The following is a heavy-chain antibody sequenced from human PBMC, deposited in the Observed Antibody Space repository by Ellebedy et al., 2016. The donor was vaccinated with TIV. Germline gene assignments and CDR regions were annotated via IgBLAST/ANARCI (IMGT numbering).Heavy chain of an antibody. CDR1: GGSFSGYY. CDR3: ARDSLDYPYYYMDV. Sequence: SETLSLTXAVYGGSFSGYYWSWIRQPPGKGLEWIGEINHSGSTNYNPSLKSRVTISVDTSKNQFSLKLSSVTAADTAVYYCARDSLDYPYYYMDVWGKGTTVTVSS. CDR2: INHSGST. V-gene: IGHV4-34*01. J-gene: IGHJ6*03. D-gene: IGHD2-21*01.